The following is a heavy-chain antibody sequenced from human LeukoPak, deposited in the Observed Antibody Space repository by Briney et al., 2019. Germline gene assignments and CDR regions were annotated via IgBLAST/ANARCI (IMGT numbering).Heavy chain of an antibody. CDR3: ARGVIPRIAARRGHRNYYFDY. D-gene: IGHD6-13*01. Sequence: SVKVSCKASVYTFTRYEINLVRQATGEGLEWMGWMNPNSGNTGYAQKLQRRVTMDRNTSIIPAYIELRSLRSEDTAVYYCARGVIPRIAARRGHRNYYFDYWGEGTLVTVSS. CDR1: VYTFTRYE. J-gene: IGHJ4*02. CDR2: MNPNSGNT. V-gene: IGHV1-8*01.